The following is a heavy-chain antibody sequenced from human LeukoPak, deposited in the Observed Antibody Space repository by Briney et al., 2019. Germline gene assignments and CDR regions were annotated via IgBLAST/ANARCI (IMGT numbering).Heavy chain of an antibody. V-gene: IGHV1-2*02. CDR1: GYTFTDYF. CDR3: ARTSGGSYQSGFDY. CDR2: ISPKNGAT. D-gene: IGHD1-26*01. Sequence: GASVKVSCKASGYTFTDYFIHWVRQAPGQGLEWMGWISPKNGATKYAQSFQGRVTMTRDTSISTAYMELSRLRSDDTAVYYCARTSGGSYQSGFDYWGQGTLVTVSS. J-gene: IGHJ4*02.